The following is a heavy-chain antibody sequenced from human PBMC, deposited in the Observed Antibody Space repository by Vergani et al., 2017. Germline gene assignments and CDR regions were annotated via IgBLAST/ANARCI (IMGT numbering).Heavy chain of an antibody. CDR1: GFTFSSYS. CDR2: ISSSSSDI. J-gene: IGHJ4*02. D-gene: IGHD2-15*01. CDR3: ARAVGYCSGGSCDSGLDY. Sequence: EVQLVESGGGLVKPGGSLRLSCAASGFTFSSYSMNWVRQAPGKGLEWVSSISSSSSDIYYADSVKGRFTISRDNAKNSLYLQMNSLRAEDTAVYYCARAVGYCSGGSCDSGLDYWGEGTLVTVSS. V-gene: IGHV3-21*01.